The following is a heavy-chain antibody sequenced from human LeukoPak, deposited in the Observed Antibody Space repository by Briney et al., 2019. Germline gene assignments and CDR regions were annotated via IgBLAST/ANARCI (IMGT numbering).Heavy chain of an antibody. D-gene: IGHD3-16*01. J-gene: IGHJ4*02. Sequence: GGSLRLSCAASGFTFSSYAMSWVRQAPGKGLEWVSAISGSGGSTYYADSVKGRFTISRDNSKNTLDLQMNSLKTDDTAVYYCARGVVNAYAAFDFWGQGTLVTVST. CDR1: GFTFSSYA. V-gene: IGHV3-23*01. CDR3: ARGVVNAYAAFDF. CDR2: ISGSGGST.